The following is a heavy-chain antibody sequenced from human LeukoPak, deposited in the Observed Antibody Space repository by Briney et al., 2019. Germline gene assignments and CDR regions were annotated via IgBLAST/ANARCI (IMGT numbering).Heavy chain of an antibody. CDR2: IYHSGST. Sequence: KPSETLSLTCAVSGYSISSGYYWGWIRQPPGKGLEWIGSIYHSGSTYYNPSLKSRVTISVDTSKNQFSLKLSSVTAADTAVYYCATLMWSSPAHHFDYWGQGTLVTVSS. CDR3: ATLMWSSPAHHFDY. D-gene: IGHD6-13*01. J-gene: IGHJ4*02. V-gene: IGHV4-38-2*01. CDR1: GYSISSGYY.